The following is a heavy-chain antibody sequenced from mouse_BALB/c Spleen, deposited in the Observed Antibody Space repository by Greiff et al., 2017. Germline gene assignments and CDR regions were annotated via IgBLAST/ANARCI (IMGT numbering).Heavy chain of an antibody. V-gene: IGHV6-6*02. Sequence: EVMLVESGGGLVQPGGSMKLSCVASGFTFSSYWMSWVRQSPEKGLEWVAEIRLKSDNYATHYAESVKGKFTISRDDSKSRLYLQMNSLRAEDTGIYYCTRGYRYDWYFDVWGAGTTVTVSS. CDR2: IRLKSDNYAT. CDR1: GFTFSSYW. CDR3: TRGYRYDWYFDV. D-gene: IGHD2-14*01. J-gene: IGHJ1*01.